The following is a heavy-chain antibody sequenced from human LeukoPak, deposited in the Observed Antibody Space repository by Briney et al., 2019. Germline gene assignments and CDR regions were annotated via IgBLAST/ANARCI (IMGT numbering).Heavy chain of an antibody. CDR3: ARVGSIAAPGTPDY. Sequence: KPGGSVRLSCAASGFIFSDYYMTWIRQAPGKGLEWLSYISGSGSDTNYADSVKGRFTTSRDNAKNSLYLQMNSLRAEDTAVYYCARVGSIAAPGTPDYWGRGNLVTVSS. CDR1: GFIFSDYY. J-gene: IGHJ4*02. V-gene: IGHV3-11*06. CDR2: ISGSGSDT. D-gene: IGHD6-13*01.